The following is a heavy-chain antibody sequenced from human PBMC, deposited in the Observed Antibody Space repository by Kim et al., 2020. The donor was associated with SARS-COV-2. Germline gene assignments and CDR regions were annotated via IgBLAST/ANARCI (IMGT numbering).Heavy chain of an antibody. Sequence: SETLSLTCTVSGGSISSSSYYWGWIRQPPGKGLEWIGSIYYSGSTYYNPSLKSRVTISVDTSKNQFSLKLSSVTAADTAVYYCARPFGSSGYYYYWGQGT. D-gene: IGHD3-22*01. V-gene: IGHV4-39*07. CDR1: GGSISSSSYY. J-gene: IGHJ4*02. CDR2: IYYSGST. CDR3: ARPFGSSGYYYY.